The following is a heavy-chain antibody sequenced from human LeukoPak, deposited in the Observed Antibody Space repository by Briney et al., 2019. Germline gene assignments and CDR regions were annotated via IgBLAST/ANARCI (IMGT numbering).Heavy chain of an antibody. CDR3: AREANYYDSSGKYQTDAFDI. D-gene: IGHD3-22*01. J-gene: IGHJ3*02. Sequence: SETLSLTCTVSGDSMISYYWSWIRQPPGKGLEWIGYIYYSGSTNYNPSLKSRVTISVDTSKNQFSLKLSSVTAADTAVYYCAREANYYDSSGKYQTDAFDIWGQGTMVTVSS. CDR1: GDSMISYY. V-gene: IGHV4-59*01. CDR2: IYYSGST.